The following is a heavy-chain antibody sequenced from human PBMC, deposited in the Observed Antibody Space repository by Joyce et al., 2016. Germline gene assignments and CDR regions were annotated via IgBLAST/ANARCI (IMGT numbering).Heavy chain of an antibody. Sequence: QVQLVQSGAEVKKPGSSVKVSCKTSGGTFNNYAISWMRQAPGQGLEWMGWIIPIFCTANSAQKFQGRVTITADRSTSTAYMELSSLRSEDTAVYYCARHSRPYCSTTTCYRGSFDFWGQGTLVTVSS. CDR1: GGTFNNYA. D-gene: IGHD2-2*02. J-gene: IGHJ4*02. CDR3: ARHSRPYCSTTTCYRGSFDF. V-gene: IGHV1-69*06. CDR2: IIPIFCTA.